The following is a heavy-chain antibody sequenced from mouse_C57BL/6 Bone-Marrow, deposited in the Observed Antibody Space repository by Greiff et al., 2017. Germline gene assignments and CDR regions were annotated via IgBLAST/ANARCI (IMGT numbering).Heavy chain of an antibody. CDR1: GFTFSSYA. Sequence: DVQLVESGGGLVKPGGSLKLSCAASGFTFSSYAMSWVRQTPEKRLEWVATISDGGSYTYYPDNVKGRFTISRDNAKNNLYLQMSHLKSEDTAMYYCASRFKKGYWGQGTTPTVSS. CDR2: ISDGGSYT. CDR3: ASRFKKGY. V-gene: IGHV5-4*01. J-gene: IGHJ2*01.